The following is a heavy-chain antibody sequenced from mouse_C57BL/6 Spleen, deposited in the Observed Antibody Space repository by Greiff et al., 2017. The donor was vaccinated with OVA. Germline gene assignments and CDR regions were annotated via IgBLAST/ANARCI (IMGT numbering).Heavy chain of an antibody. J-gene: IGHJ4*01. Sequence: QVQLKESGPGLVQPSQSLSITCTVSGFSLTSYGVHWVRQSPGKGLEWLGVIWSGGSTDYNAAFISRLSISKDNSKSQVFFKMNSLQADDTAIYYCARTSTTVVLHYYAMDYWGQGTSVTVSS. CDR2: IWSGGST. CDR3: ARTSTTVVLHYYAMDY. D-gene: IGHD1-1*01. V-gene: IGHV2-2*01. CDR1: GFSLTSYG.